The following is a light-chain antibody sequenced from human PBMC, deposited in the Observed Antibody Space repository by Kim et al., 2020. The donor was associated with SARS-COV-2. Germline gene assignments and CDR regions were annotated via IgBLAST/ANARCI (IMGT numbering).Light chain of an antibody. CDR1: QSVNPW. J-gene: IGKJ2*01. CDR2: KTS. Sequence: RSASMGDRVTITCRASQSVNPWLAWYQQKPGKAPKLLIYKTSSLESGVPSRFSGSGSGTEFTLTISSLQPDDFATYYCQQYHSGYTFGQGTKLEI. V-gene: IGKV1-5*03. CDR3: QQYHSGYT.